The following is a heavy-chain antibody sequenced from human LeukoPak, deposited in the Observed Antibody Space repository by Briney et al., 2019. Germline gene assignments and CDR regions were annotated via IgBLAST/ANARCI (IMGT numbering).Heavy chain of an antibody. D-gene: IGHD6-13*01. Sequence: SVKVSCKASGYTFTSYYIKWVRQATGQGLEWMGWMNPNNGNTGDPQKFQGRVTMTRSTSISTAYMELSSLRSEDTAVYYCARLASSSWPLYYYYGMDVWGQGTTATVSS. CDR2: MNPNNGNT. CDR3: ARLASSSWPLYYYYGMDV. CDR1: GYTFTSYY. J-gene: IGHJ6*02. V-gene: IGHV1-8*01.